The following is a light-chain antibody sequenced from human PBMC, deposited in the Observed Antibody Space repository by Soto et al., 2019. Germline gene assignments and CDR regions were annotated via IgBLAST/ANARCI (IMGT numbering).Light chain of an antibody. CDR3: QQYYSFPPN. V-gene: IGKV1D-8*01. J-gene: IGKJ4*01. CDR2: AAS. CDR1: QGISSY. Sequence: VLWLAQAPSLLSASTEDRVNIKGLMSQGISSYLAWYQQKPGKAPELLIYAASTLQSGVPSRFSGSGSGTDFTLTISCLQSEDFATYYCQQYYSFPPNFGGGTKVDIK.